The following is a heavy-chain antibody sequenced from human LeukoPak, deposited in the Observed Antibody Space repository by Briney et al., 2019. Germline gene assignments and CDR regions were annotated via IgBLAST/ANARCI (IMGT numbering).Heavy chain of an antibody. CDR2: INPNSGGT. Sequence: ASVKVSCKASGGTFSSYAISWVRQAPGQGLEWMGWINPNSGGTNYAQKFQGRVTMTRDTSISTAYMELSRLRSDDTAVYYCARDVGASSDYWGQGTLVTVSS. J-gene: IGHJ4*02. CDR1: GGTFSSYA. V-gene: IGHV1-2*02. D-gene: IGHD3-16*01. CDR3: ARDVGASSDY.